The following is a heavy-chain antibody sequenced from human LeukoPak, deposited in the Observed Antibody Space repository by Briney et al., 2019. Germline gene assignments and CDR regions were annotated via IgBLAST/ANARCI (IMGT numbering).Heavy chain of an antibody. Sequence: SEPLSLTCDVSGGSVNSTHGWTSVRQPPGKGLEWIWEVHLDGRTNYNPSLKSRLIMSVDLAENHISLKLTSVTAADTAVYYCAREGGFYRPLDYSGQGTLVTVSS. CDR1: GGSVNSTHG. CDR2: VHLDGRT. J-gene: IGHJ4*02. V-gene: IGHV4-4*02. CDR3: AREGGFYRPLDY. D-gene: IGHD3-3*01.